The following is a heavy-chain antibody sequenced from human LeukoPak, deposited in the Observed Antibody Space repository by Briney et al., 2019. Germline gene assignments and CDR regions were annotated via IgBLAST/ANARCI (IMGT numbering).Heavy chain of an antibody. CDR2: INPNSGGT. CDR1: GYTFTGYY. D-gene: IGHD4-17*01. Sequence: ASVKVSCKASGYTFTGYYIHWVRQAPGQGLGWMGWINPNSGGTNSAQKFQGRVTMTRDTSISTAYMELSTLRSDDTAVYYCATNQYGDYTLGDYWGQGTLVSVSS. CDR3: ATNQYGDYTLGDY. J-gene: IGHJ4*02. V-gene: IGHV1-2*02.